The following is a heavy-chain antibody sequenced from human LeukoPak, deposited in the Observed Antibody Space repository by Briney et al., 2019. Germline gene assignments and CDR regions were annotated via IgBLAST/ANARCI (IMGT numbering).Heavy chain of an antibody. CDR2: IRSKANGYAT. Sequence: GGSLRLSCAASGFTFSGSAMHWVRQASGKGLEWVGRIRSKANGYATAYAASVKGRFTISRDDSKNTAYLQMNSLKTEDTAVYYCTTLMATIITDYWGQGTLVTVSS. V-gene: IGHV3-73*01. D-gene: IGHD5-12*01. J-gene: IGHJ4*02. CDR3: TTLMATIITDY. CDR1: GFTFSGSA.